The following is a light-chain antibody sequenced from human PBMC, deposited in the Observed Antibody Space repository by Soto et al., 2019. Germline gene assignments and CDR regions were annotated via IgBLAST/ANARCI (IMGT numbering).Light chain of an antibody. J-gene: IGKJ1*01. CDR3: QQYKDWPPWT. Sequence: EIVMTQSPATLSVSPGERATLSCRASQSVNNKLAWYQQRPGQAPRLLIYDTSTRAPGIPAKFSGSGSGTEFTLTISSQQSEDFAVYYCQQYKDWPPWTFGQGTKVEIK. V-gene: IGKV3-15*01. CDR1: QSVNNK. CDR2: DTS.